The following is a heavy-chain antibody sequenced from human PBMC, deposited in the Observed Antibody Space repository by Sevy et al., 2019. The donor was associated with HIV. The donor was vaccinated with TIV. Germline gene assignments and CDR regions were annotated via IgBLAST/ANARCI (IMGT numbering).Heavy chain of an antibody. CDR1: GVNLNDYA. D-gene: IGHD1-26*01. Sequence: GGSLRLSCTASGVNLNDYAMHWVRQVPGKGLEWVSSINYNADNIFDADSVKGRFTISRDNGQKSLYLQMDSLRVDDTALYFCTKDAGSGSFFSGYSYWNYMDVWGQGTTVTVSS. CDR2: INYNADNI. CDR3: TKDAGSGSFFSGYSYWNYMDV. V-gene: IGHV3-9*01. J-gene: IGHJ6*03.